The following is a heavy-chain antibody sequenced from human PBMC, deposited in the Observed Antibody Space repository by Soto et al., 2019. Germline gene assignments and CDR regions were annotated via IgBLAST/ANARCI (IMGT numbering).Heavy chain of an antibody. V-gene: IGHV3-33*01. CDR2: IWYDGSNK. J-gene: IGHJ4*02. CDR3: ARDLGYYDSSGR. CDR1: GFTFSTYG. D-gene: IGHD3-22*01. Sequence: QVQLVESGGGVVQPGRSLRLSCAASGFTFSTYGMHWVRQAPGKGLEWVAVIWYDGSNKYYADSVKGRFTISRDNSKNTLYLQMNSLRAEDTAVYYCARDLGYYDSSGRWGQGTLVTVSS.